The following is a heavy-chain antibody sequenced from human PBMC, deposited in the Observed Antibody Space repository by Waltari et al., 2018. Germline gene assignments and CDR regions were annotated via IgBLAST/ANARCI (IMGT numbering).Heavy chain of an antibody. V-gene: IGHV3-7*04. Sequence: EVQLVESGGDLVRPGGSLRLSCEASAFTFSTSWMRGVRQAPGMGLEWVANIRQDGNEKKYLASVRGRFIVARDNAKNSRYRQMNSLRAEDTALYYCAKDNWGRPGGIDGFDVWGQGTMVTVSS. CDR2: IRQDGNEK. J-gene: IGHJ3*01. CDR1: AFTFSTSW. CDR3: AKDNWGRPGGIDGFDV. D-gene: IGHD7-27*01.